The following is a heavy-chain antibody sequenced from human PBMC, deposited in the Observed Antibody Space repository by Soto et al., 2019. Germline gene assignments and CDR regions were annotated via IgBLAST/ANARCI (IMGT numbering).Heavy chain of an antibody. CDR2: ISAYNGNT. Sequence: ASVKVSCKASGYTFTSYGISWVRQAPGQGLEWMGWISAYNGNTNYAQKLQGRVTMTRNTSISTAYMELSSLRSEDTAVYYCARGTLVSFWSGYPYNNWFDPWGQGTLVTVSS. CDR1: GYTFTSYG. D-gene: IGHD3-3*01. J-gene: IGHJ5*02. V-gene: IGHV1-18*01. CDR3: ARGTLVSFWSGYPYNNWFDP.